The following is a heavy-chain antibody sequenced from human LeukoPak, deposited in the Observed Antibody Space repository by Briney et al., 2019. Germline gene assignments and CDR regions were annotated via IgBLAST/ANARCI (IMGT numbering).Heavy chain of an antibody. Sequence: SETLSLTCTVSGGSISSGSYYWSWIRQPAGKGLEWIGRIYTSGSTNYNPSLKSRVTISVDTSKNQFPLKLSSVTAADTAVYYCAREDIVVVPAAYSWYNWFDPWGQGTLVTVSS. J-gene: IGHJ5*02. CDR1: GGSISSGSYY. CDR2: IYTSGST. V-gene: IGHV4-61*02. D-gene: IGHD2-2*01. CDR3: AREDIVVVPAAYSWYNWFDP.